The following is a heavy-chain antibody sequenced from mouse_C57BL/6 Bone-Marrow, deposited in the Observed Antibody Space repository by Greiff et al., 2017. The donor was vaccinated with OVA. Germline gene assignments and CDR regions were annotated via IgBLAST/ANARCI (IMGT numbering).Heavy chain of an antibody. Sequence: EVKLVESGGGLVQPGGSLSLSCAASGFAFTDYYMSWVRQPPGKALEWLGFIRNKANGYTTEYSASVKGRFTISRDNSHSILYLQMNALGAEDSATYDCARYDYGVWYFDVWGTGTTVTVSS. D-gene: IGHD2-4*01. V-gene: IGHV7-3*01. CDR3: ARYDYGVWYFDV. CDR1: GFAFTDYY. J-gene: IGHJ1*03. CDR2: IRNKANGYTT.